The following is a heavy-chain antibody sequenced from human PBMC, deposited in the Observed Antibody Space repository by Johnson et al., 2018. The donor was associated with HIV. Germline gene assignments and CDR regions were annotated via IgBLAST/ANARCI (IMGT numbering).Heavy chain of an antibody. CDR1: GFPFNIYP. D-gene: IGHD1-1*01. J-gene: IGHJ3*02. CDR3: ARGGYNWNDERADAFDI. Sequence: QVHLVESGGGVVQPGRSLRLSCAASGFPFNIYPMHWVRQAPGKGLEWVALISYLGNKIYYADSVKGRFTISRDNSKNTLYLQMNSLREDDTAMFYCARGGYNWNDERADAFDIWGQGTMVTVSS. CDR2: ISYLGNKI. V-gene: IGHV3-30*04.